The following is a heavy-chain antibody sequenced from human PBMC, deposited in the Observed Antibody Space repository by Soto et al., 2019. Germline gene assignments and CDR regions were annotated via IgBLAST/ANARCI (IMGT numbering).Heavy chain of an antibody. J-gene: IGHJ3*02. CDR1: GGTSSSYA. CDR3: ARVLRFLEWFPLAHAFDI. CDR2: IIPIFGTA. Sequence: QVQLVQSGAEVKKPGSSVKVSCKASGGTSSSYAISWVRQAPGQGLEWMGGIIPIFGTANYAQKFQGRVTITADESTSTAYMELSSLRSEDTAVYYCARVLRFLEWFPLAHAFDIWGQGTMVTVSS. D-gene: IGHD3-3*01. V-gene: IGHV1-69*01.